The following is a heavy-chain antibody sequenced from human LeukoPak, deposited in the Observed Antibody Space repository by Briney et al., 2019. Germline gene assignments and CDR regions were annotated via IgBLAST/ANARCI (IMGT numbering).Heavy chain of an antibody. Sequence: PSETLSLTCAVYGGSFSGYYWSWIRQPPGKGLEWIGEINHSGSTNYNPSLKSRVTIPVDTSKNQFSLKLSSVTAADTAVYYCARGPFSYYYDSSGYYHYWGQGTLVTVSS. V-gene: IGHV4-34*01. D-gene: IGHD3-22*01. J-gene: IGHJ4*02. CDR3: ARGPFSYYYDSSGYYHY. CDR1: GGSFSGYY. CDR2: INHSGST.